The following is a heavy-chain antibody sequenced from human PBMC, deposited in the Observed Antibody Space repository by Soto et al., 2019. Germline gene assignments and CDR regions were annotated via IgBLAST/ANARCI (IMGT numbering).Heavy chain of an antibody. CDR2: IIPILGIA. CDR3: ARDTYYYDSSGYSYYYGMDV. J-gene: IGHJ6*02. CDR1: GGTFSSYT. Sequence: SVKVSCKASGGTFSSYTISWVRQAPGQGLEWMGRIIPILGIANYAQKFQGRVTITADKSTSTAYMELSSLRSEDTAVYYCARDTYYYDSSGYSYYYGMDVWGQGTTVTVSS. V-gene: IGHV1-69*04. D-gene: IGHD3-22*01.